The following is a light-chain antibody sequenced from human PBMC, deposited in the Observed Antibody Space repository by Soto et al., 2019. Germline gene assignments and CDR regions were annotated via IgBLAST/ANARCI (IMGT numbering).Light chain of an antibody. J-gene: IGLJ2*01. CDR3: QSYDSIRSGRVV. CDR1: SSSIGAGYD. CDR2: GVS. V-gene: IGLV1-40*01. Sequence: QSVLTQPPSVSGGPGQRVTISCTGGSSSIGAGYDVHWYQHLPGTAPKLLIYGVSNRPSGVPDRFSGSKSGTSASLAITGLQAEDEGDYYCQSYDSIRSGRVVFGGGTKLTVL.